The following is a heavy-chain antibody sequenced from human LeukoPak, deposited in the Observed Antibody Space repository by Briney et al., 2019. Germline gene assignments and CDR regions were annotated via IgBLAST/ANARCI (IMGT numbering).Heavy chain of an antibody. J-gene: IGHJ6*02. D-gene: IGHD1-26*01. CDR2: IYFGDSDT. CDR3: ARLAYSGSYSVNYYYYGMDV. CDR1: GYSFSTYW. Sequence: GESLKISCKGSGYSFSTYWIGWVRQMPGKGLEGMGIIYFGDSDTRYSPSFQGQVTISADKSISTAYLQWSSLRASDTAMYYCARLAYSGSYSVNYYYYGMDVWGQGTTVTVSS. V-gene: IGHV5-51*01.